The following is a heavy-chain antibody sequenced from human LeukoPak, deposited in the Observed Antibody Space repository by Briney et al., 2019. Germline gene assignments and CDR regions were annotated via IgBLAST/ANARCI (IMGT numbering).Heavy chain of an antibody. D-gene: IGHD6-13*01. Sequence: SQTLSFTCAVSGGSISSGGYSWSWIRQPPGKGLEWIGEIYHSGSTNYNPSLKSRVTISVDKSKNQFSLKLSSVTAADTAVYYCARDLVLGSSWYGEEVDWGQGTLVTVSS. CDR2: IYHSGST. CDR3: ARDLVLGSSWYGEEVD. J-gene: IGHJ4*02. V-gene: IGHV4-30-2*01. CDR1: GGSISSGGYS.